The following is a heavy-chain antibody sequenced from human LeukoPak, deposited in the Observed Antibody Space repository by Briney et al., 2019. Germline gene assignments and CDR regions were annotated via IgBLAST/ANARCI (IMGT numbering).Heavy chain of an antibody. CDR2: ISAYNGNT. CDR1: GYTFSSYG. V-gene: IGHV1-18*01. J-gene: IGHJ4*02. D-gene: IGHD1-7*01. Sequence: ASVKVSCKASGYTFSSYGISWVPQAPGQGLEWMGWISAYNGNTNYAQNLQGRVTMTTDTSTYTAYMDLRSLRSDDTAVYYCVKAPAITETTAAISDWGQGTLVTVSS. CDR3: VKAPAITETTAAISD.